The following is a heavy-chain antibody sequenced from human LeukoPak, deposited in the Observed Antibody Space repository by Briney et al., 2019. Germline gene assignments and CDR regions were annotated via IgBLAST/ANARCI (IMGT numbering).Heavy chain of an antibody. CDR3: AKDPTRGSGWYPKTKYFQH. J-gene: IGHJ1*01. V-gene: IGHV3-30*02. D-gene: IGHD6-19*01. CDR2: IRYDGSNK. Sequence: TGGSLRLSCAASGFTFSSYGMHCVRQAPGKGLEWVAFIRYDGSNKYYADSVKGRFNISRDNSKNTLYLQMNSLRAEDTALYYCAKDPTRGSGWYPKTKYFQHWSQGTLVTVSS. CDR1: GFTFSSYG.